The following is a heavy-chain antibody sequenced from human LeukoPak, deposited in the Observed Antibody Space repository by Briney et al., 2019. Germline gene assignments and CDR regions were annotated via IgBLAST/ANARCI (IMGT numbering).Heavy chain of an antibody. D-gene: IGHD6-13*01. CDR2: INSDGSST. CDR3: AREHYSSSCPDY. J-gene: IGHJ4*02. CDR1: GFTFSSYW. Sequence: GGSLRLSCAASGFTFSSYWMHWVRQAPGKGLVWVSRINSDGSSTNYADSVKGRFTISRDNAKNTLYLQMNSRRAEDTAVYYCAREHYSSSCPDYWGQGTLVTVPS. V-gene: IGHV3-74*01.